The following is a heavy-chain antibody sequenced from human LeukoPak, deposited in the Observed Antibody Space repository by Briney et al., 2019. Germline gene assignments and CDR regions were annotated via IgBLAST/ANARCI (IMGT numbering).Heavy chain of an antibody. V-gene: IGHV3-23*01. D-gene: IGHD3-3*01. J-gene: IGHJ3*02. CDR3: AKVEWPDAFSI. Sequence: GGSLRLSCVASGFTYSSYAMTWVRQAPGKGLEWVSLISSSGDNTYYADSVEGRFTISRDNSKNTLYLQMNSLRAEDTAIYYCAKVEWPDAFSIWGQGTMVTVSS. CDR2: ISSSGDNT. CDR1: GFTYSSYA.